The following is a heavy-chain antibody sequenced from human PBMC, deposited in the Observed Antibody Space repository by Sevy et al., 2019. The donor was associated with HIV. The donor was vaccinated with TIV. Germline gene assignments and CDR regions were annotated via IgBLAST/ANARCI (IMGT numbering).Heavy chain of an antibody. CDR2: VYYSGST. CDR1: GGSISTYY. V-gene: IGHV4-59*01. D-gene: IGHD2-21*02. CDR3: ARETDYYYYMDV. Sequence: SETLSLTCTVSGGSISTYYWSWIRQPPGKRLEWIGYVYYSGSTNYNPSLKSRVTISVDTSKNQFSLKLSSVTAADTAVYYCARETDYYYYMDVWGTGTTVTVSS. J-gene: IGHJ6*03.